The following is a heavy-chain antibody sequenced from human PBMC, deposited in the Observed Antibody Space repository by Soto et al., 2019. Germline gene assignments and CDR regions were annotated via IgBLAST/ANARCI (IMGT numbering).Heavy chain of an antibody. Sequence: QVQLVESGGGVVQPGRSLRLSCAASGFTFSSYAMHWVRQAPGKGLEWVAVISYDGSNKYYADSVKGRFTISRDNSKNTLYLQMNSLRAEDTARYDCARVRGVATVEGSDAFDVWGQGTMVTVSS. CDR3: ARVRGVATVEGSDAFDV. CDR1: GFTFSSYA. D-gene: IGHD5-12*01. CDR2: ISYDGSNK. V-gene: IGHV3-30-3*01. J-gene: IGHJ3*01.